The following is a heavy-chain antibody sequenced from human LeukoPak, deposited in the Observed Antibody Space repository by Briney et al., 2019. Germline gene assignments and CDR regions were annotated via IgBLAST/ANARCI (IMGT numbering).Heavy chain of an antibody. V-gene: IGHV3-23*01. J-gene: IGHJ4*02. CDR2: IYASGENT. Sequence: GGSLRLSCAASGFTFSSYAMTWVRQAPGKGLEWVSGIYASGENTYYADSVKGRFTISRDSSKNTLYLQMNSLRGEDTAVYYCVRGLRELPYWGQGTLVTVSS. D-gene: IGHD1-26*01. CDR3: VRGLRELPY. CDR1: GFTFSSYA.